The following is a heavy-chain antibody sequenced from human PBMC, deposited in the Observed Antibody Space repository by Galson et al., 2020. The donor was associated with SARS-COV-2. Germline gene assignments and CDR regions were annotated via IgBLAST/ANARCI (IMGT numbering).Heavy chain of an antibody. D-gene: IGHD2-2*01. J-gene: IGHJ5*02. V-gene: IGHV4-34*01. CDR3: ARGGREDIVVVPALFWFDP. Sequence: SQTLSLTCAVYGGSFSGYYWSWIRQPPGKGLEWIGEINHSGSTNYNPSLKSRVTISVDTSKNQFSLKLSSVTAADTAVYYCARGGREDIVVVPALFWFDPWGQGTLVTVSS. CDR2: INHSGST. CDR1: GGSFSGYY.